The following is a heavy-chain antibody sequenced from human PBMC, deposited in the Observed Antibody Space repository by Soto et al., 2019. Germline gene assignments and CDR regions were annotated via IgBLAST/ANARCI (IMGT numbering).Heavy chain of an antibody. J-gene: IGHJ6*02. V-gene: IGHV1-46*01. D-gene: IGHD3-3*01. CDR1: GYTFTSYY. CDR3: ARDNFWSGYSGDSYYYYGMDV. Sequence: ASVKVSCKASGYTFTSYYMHWVRQAPGQGPEWMGIINPSGGSTSYAQKFQGRVTMTRDTSTSTVYMELSSLRSEDTAVYYCARDNFWSGYSGDSYYYYGMDVWGQGTTVTVSS. CDR2: INPSGGST.